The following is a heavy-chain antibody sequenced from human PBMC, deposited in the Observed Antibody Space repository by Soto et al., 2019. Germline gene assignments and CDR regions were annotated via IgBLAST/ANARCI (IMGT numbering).Heavy chain of an antibody. CDR2: ISAYNGNT. CDR3: ARAIKGSEYSSSGDY. CDR1: GYTFTSYG. J-gene: IGHJ4*02. V-gene: IGHV1-18*04. Sequence: ASVKASCKASGYTFTSYGISWVRQAPGQGLEWMGWISAYNGNTNYAQKLQGRVTMTTDTSTSTAYMELRSLRSDDTAVYYCARAIKGSEYSSSGDYWGQGTLVTVSS. D-gene: IGHD6-6*01.